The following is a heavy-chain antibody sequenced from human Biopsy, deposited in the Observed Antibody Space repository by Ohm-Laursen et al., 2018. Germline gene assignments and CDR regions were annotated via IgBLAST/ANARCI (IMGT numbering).Heavy chain of an antibody. J-gene: IGHJ2*01. CDR1: GGSLSGYY. Sequence: PSQTLSLTCTVSGGSLSGYYWSWIRQAPGRGLEWIGLIYYRGETDYNPSRKSRVTISVDGSKNQFSLNLTSITAADTAVYYCARAKTQDRSFPDWYFDLWGRGTLVTVSS. CDR2: IYYRGET. CDR3: ARAKTQDRSFPDWYFDL. V-gene: IGHV4-59*08. D-gene: IGHD3-22*01.